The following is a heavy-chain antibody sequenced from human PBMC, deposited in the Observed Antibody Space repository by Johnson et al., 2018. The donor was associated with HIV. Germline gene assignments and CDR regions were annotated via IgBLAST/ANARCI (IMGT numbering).Heavy chain of an antibody. CDR1: GFTFDYYD. J-gene: IGHJ3*02. Sequence: VQLVESGGGVVQPGGSLRLSCAASGFTFDYYDMTWVRQAPGKGLEWVSAISGSGGSTYYADSVKGRFTISRDNSKNTLYLQMNRLRSEDTAVYYCARGLELGMVAFDIWGQGTMVTVSS. D-gene: IGHD7-27*01. V-gene: IGHV3-23*04. CDR3: ARGLELGMVAFDI. CDR2: ISGSGGST.